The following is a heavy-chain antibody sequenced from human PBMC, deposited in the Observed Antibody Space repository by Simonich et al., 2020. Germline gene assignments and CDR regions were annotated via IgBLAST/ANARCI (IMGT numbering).Heavy chain of an antibody. Sequence: QVQLQQWGAGLLKPSETLSLTCAVYGGSFSGYYWSWIRQPPGKGLEWIGEINHSGSTNYNPSLKSRVTISVDTSKNQFSLKLSSVTAADTAVYYCASLSGRAAAGTRFDIWGQGTMVTVSS. CDR1: GGSFSGYY. V-gene: IGHV4-34*01. CDR3: ASLSGRAAAGTRFDI. J-gene: IGHJ3*02. D-gene: IGHD6-13*01. CDR2: INHSGST.